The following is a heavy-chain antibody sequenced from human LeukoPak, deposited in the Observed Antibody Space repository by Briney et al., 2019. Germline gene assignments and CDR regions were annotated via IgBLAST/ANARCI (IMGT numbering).Heavy chain of an antibody. V-gene: IGHV3-48*02. J-gene: IGHJ6*02. D-gene: IGHD3-16*01. CDR1: GVTFSSYI. CDR2: ISSVGSSL. Sequence: GGSLRHSCVASGVTFSSYIMYWVRQAPEKGREWVYYISSVGSSLYYADAMNGRFTIFKDNAKNSLYLQMNSRRDEDTGVYYCARGLGTMDVWGQGTTVTVSS. CDR3: ARGLGTMDV.